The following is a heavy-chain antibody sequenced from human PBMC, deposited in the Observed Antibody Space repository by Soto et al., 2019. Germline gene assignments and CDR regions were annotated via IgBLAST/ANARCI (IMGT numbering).Heavy chain of an antibody. J-gene: IGHJ3*02. D-gene: IGHD3-10*01. CDR2: VSSRSNQI. CDR1: GFTYSDFG. V-gene: IGHV3-21*01. CDR3: ARVGRGNSFDI. Sequence: EVQLVESGGGLVKPGGSLRLSCAAAGFTYSDFGMHRVRQAPGKGLEWVSYVSSRSNQIYYADSVQGRFTISRDNAKNSLYLQLNSLRGDDTAVYYCARVGRGNSFDIWGQGTIVTVSS.